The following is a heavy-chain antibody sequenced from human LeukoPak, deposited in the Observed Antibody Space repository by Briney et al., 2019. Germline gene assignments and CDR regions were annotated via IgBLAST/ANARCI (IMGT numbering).Heavy chain of an antibody. D-gene: IGHD3-16*02. V-gene: IGHV3-30*02. Sequence: RPGESLRLSCAASGFTFSSYGMHWVRQAPGKGLEWVAFIRYYGSNKYYADSVKGRFTISRDNSKNTLYLQMNSLRAEDTAVYYCAKGRGYIFDYWGQGTLVTVSS. CDR1: GFTFSSYG. CDR3: AKGRGYIFDY. CDR2: IRYYGSNK. J-gene: IGHJ4*02.